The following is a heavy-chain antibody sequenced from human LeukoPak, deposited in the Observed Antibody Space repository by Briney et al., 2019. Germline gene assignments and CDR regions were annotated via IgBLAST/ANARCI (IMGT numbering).Heavy chain of an antibody. CDR2: IYTSGST. CDR3: ARQSNCGGDCYSIRFDP. Sequence: SETLSLTCTVSGGSISSDYWIWIRQSAGKGLEWIGRIYTSGSTNYNPSLKSRVTMSVDTSKNQFSLKLTSVTAADTAVYYCARQSNCGGDCYSIRFDPWGQGTLVTVSS. J-gene: IGHJ5*02. D-gene: IGHD2-21*02. CDR1: GGSISSDY. V-gene: IGHV4-4*07.